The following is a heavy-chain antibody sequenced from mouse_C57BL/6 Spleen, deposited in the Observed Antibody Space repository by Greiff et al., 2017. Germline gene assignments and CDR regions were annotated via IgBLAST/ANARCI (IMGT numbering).Heavy chain of an antibody. CDR2: IDPSDSYT. CDR1: GYTFTSYW. J-gene: IGHJ2*01. CDR3: ARGWIYDGYRYYFGY. V-gene: IGHV1-69*01. Sequence: VQLQQPGAELVMPGASVKLSCKASGYTFTSYWMHWVKQRPGQGLEWIGEIDPSDSYTNYNQKFKGKSTLTVDKSSSTAYMQLSSLTSEDSAVYYGARGWIYDGYRYYFGYWGQGTTLTVSS. D-gene: IGHD2-3*01.